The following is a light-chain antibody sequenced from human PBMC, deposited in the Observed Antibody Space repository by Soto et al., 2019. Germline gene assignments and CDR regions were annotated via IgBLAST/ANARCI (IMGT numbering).Light chain of an antibody. CDR1: QSISNY. Sequence: DIQMTQSPSTLSASVGDRVTITCRASQSISNYLAWYQQKPGKAPKVLIYKASSLESGVPSRFSGSGSGTDLTLTIGSLQPDDFATYFCLQYNTYSPWTFGQGTKVEIK. V-gene: IGKV1-5*03. J-gene: IGKJ1*01. CDR3: LQYNTYSPWT. CDR2: KAS.